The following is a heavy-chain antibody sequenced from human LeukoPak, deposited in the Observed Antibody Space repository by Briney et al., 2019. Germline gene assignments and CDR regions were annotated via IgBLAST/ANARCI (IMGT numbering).Heavy chain of an antibody. CDR3: AKSSSNWFFDY. Sequence: GESLKISCKGSGYNFTSYWIGWVRQRPGKGLEWMGIIYPGDSDTRYSPSFQGQVTMSADKSISTAYLQWSSLKASDTAMYYCAKSSSNWFFDYWGQGTLVTVSS. CDR2: IYPGDSDT. V-gene: IGHV5-51*01. CDR1: GYNFTSYW. J-gene: IGHJ4*02. D-gene: IGHD6-13*01.